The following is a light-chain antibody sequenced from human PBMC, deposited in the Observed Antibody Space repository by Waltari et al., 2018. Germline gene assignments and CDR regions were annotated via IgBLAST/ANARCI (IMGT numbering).Light chain of an antibody. V-gene: IGLV3-1*01. CDR3: QAWDSSTVV. J-gene: IGLJ2*01. CDR1: NLGDKY. Sequence: SYELTQPPSVSVSPGQTDNITCSGDNLGDKYACWYQQKPGQSPVLVIYQDTKRPSGIPERFSGSNSGNTATLTISGTQAMDEAHYYCQAWDSSTVVFGGGTKLTVL. CDR2: QDT.